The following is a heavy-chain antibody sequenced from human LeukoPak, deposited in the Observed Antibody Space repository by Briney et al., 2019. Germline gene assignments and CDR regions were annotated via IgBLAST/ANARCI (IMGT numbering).Heavy chain of an antibody. CDR1: GGIFRNYA. D-gene: IGHD1-26*01. CDR2: VIPVFGTT. Sequence: SVKVSCKASGGIFRNYAISWVRLAPGQGLEWMGRVIPVFGTTNYAQKFQGRVKITTDESASTVYMELSSLRSEDTAMYYCAKAWEMRTIGAFDVWGQGTMVIVSS. CDR3: AKAWEMRTIGAFDV. J-gene: IGHJ3*01. V-gene: IGHV1-69*05.